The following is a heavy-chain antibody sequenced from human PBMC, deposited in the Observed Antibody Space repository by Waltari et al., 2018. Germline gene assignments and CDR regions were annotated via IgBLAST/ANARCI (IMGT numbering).Heavy chain of an antibody. D-gene: IGHD6-6*01. CDR2: INHSGET. J-gene: IGHJ5*02. Sequence: QVQLQQWGAGLLEPSETLFLTCPVYGGSFSGYYWAWIRPPPGKGLEWIGEINHSGETNYNPSLKSRVTISVDTSKNQFSLKLSSVTAADTAVYYCARGEYSSSSVAGFDPWGQGTLVTVSS. V-gene: IGHV4-34*01. CDR1: GGSFSGYY. CDR3: ARGEYSSSSVAGFDP.